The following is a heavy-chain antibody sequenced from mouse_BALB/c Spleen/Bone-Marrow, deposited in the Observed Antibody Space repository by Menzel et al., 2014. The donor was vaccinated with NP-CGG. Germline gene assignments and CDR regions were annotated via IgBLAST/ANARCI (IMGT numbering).Heavy chain of an antibody. CDR2: INPDSSTI. D-gene: IGHD1-1*01. CDR1: GFDFSRYW. Sequence: EVKLMQSGGGLVQPGGSLKLSCAASGFDFSRYWMSWVRQVPGQGLEWIGEINPDSSTIDYTPSLKDKFIISRGNARNTLFRQMNRVRSEDSALYYRARRSYYGNLFVWGAGTTVTVSS. J-gene: IGHJ1*01. V-gene: IGHV4-1*02. CDR3: ARRSYYGNLFV.